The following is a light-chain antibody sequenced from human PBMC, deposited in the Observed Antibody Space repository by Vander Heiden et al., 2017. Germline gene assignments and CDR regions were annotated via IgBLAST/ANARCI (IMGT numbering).Light chain of an antibody. V-gene: IGKV2-30*01. CDR3: MQGTHGHPTWT. CDR2: KVY. CDR1: QSLVYSDGNTY. J-gene: IGKJ1*01. Sequence: DVVMTQSPLSLPVTPGQPASISGRASQSLVYSDGNTYMNWFQQRPGQAPRRLIYKVYNRDTGVKDRVSGSGCGTDFTLKISSGGAEDVGVYYCMQGTHGHPTWTFGQGTKVEIK.